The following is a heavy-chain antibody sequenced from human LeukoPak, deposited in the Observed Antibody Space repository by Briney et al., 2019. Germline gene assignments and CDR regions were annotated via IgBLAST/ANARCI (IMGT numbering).Heavy chain of an antibody. J-gene: IGHJ4*02. CDR3: AKESEGGYDYVN. V-gene: IGHV3-30*02. CDR1: TFTCCSFG. CDR2: TRYDGSNK. D-gene: IGHD5-12*01. Sequence: GGSVRCSCSAYTFTCCSFGMERLRQAPGLGLMWLTFTRYDGSNKYYADSVKGRFTIPRENSKNTLYLQMNSLRAEDTALYYCAKESEGGYDYVNWGEGALVTVSS.